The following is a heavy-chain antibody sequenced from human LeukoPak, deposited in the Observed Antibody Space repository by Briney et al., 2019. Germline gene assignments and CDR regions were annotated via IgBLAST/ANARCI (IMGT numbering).Heavy chain of an antibody. CDR1: GFTFSSYW. J-gene: IGHJ6*03. CDR3: ASEGGDYDPWSGDLGYNMDV. V-gene: IGHV3-7*01. D-gene: IGHD3-3*01. Sequence: GGSLRLSCAASGFTFSSYWMTWVRQAPGKGLEWVANIKQDGSEKYYADSVKGRFTISRDNARNSLYLQMNSLRAEDTAVYYCASEGGDYDPWSGDLGYNMDVWGKGTTVTVSS. CDR2: IKQDGSEK.